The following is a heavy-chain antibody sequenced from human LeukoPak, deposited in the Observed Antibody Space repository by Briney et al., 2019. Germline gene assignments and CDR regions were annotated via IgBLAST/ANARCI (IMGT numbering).Heavy chain of an antibody. CDR1: GYTFTSYD. J-gene: IGHJ4*02. D-gene: IGHD6-19*01. CDR2: MNPNSGNT. CDR3: ARWSAVGGTLLYYFDY. V-gene: IGHV1-8*01. Sequence: GASVKVSCKASGYTFTSYDINWVRQATGQGLEWMGWMNPNSGNTGYAQKFQGRVTMTRNTSISTAYMELSSLRSEDTAVYYCARWSAVGGTLLYYFDYWGQGTLVTVSS.